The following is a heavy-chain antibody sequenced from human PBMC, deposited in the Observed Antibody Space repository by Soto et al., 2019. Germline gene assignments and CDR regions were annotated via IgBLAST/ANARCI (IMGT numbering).Heavy chain of an antibody. CDR2: IYYSGST. Sequence: SETLSLTCTVSGGSISSYYWSWIRQPPGKGLEWIGYIYYSGSTNYNPSLKSRVTISVDTSKNQFSLKLSSVTAADTAVYYCARLLRYCSGGSCYYYMDVWGKGTTVTVSS. CDR3: ARLLRYCSGGSCYYYMDV. V-gene: IGHV4-59*08. CDR1: GGSISSYY. D-gene: IGHD2-15*01. J-gene: IGHJ6*03.